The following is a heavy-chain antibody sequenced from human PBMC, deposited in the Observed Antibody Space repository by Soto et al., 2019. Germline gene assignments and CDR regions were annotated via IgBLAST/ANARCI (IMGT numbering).Heavy chain of an antibody. CDR2: IYYSGST. Sequence: QVQLQESGPGLVKPSQTLSLTCTVSGGSISSGDYYWSWIRQPPGKGLEWIGYIYYSGSTYYNPSLKSRVTISVDTSKDQCSLKLSSVTAADTAVYYCARGAAAIWGYYFDYWGQGTLVTVSS. D-gene: IGHD6-13*01. CDR1: GGSISSGDYY. CDR3: ARGAAAIWGYYFDY. V-gene: IGHV4-30-4*01. J-gene: IGHJ4*02.